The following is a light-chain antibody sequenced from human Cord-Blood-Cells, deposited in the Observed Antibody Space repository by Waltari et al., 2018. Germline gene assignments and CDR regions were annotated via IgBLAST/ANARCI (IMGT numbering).Light chain of an antibody. CDR1: SGSIASNY. Sequence: FMLTQPHSVSESPGKTVTISCTGSSGSIASNYVQWYQPRPGSAPTTVIYEDNQRPSGVPDRFSGSIDSSSNSASLTISGLKTEDEADYYCQSYDSSNVVFGGGTKLTVL. CDR2: EDN. J-gene: IGLJ2*01. V-gene: IGLV6-57*02. CDR3: QSYDSSNVV.